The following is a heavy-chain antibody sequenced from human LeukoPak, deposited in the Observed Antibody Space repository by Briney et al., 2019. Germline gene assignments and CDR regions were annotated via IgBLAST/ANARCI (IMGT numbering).Heavy chain of an antibody. CDR3: AREYSSSSGRAFDT. Sequence: GGSLRLSCAASGFTISSYSMNWVRQAPGKGLEWVSYISSSSSTIYYADSVKGRFTISRDNPKNSLYLQMNSLRVEDTAVYYCAREYSSSSGRAFDTWGQGTMVTVSS. V-gene: IGHV3-48*04. J-gene: IGHJ3*02. CDR2: ISSSSSTI. D-gene: IGHD6-6*01. CDR1: GFTISSYS.